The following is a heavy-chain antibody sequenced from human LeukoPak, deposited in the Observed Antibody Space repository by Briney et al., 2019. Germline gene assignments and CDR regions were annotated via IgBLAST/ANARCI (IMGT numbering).Heavy chain of an antibody. J-gene: IGHJ4*02. CDR1: GFTFSSYA. Sequence: GGSLRLSCAASGFTFSSYAMIWVRQAPGKGLEWVSAISGSGGSTYYADSVKGRFTISRDNSKNTLYLQMNSLRAEDTAVYYCAKDRGYCSSTSCLYFDYWGQGTMVTVSS. V-gene: IGHV3-23*01. CDR2: ISGSGGST. D-gene: IGHD2-2*01. CDR3: AKDRGYCSSTSCLYFDY.